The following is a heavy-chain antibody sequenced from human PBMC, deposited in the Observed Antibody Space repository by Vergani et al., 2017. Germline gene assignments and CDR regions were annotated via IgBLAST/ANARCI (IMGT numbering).Heavy chain of an antibody. CDR1: GFTFSSYA. V-gene: IGHV3-23*01. CDR3: ARGQDYGDYSGWFDP. D-gene: IGHD4-17*01. CDR2: ISGSGGST. Sequence: EVQLLESGGGLVQPGGSLRLSCAASGFTFSSYAMSWVRQAPGKGLEWVSAISGSGGSTYYADSVKGRFTISRDNSKNTLYLQMNSLRAEDTAVYYCARGQDYGDYSGWFDPWGQGTLVTVSS. J-gene: IGHJ5*02.